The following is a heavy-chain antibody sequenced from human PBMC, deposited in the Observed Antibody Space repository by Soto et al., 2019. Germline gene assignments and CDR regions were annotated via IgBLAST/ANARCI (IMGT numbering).Heavy chain of an antibody. J-gene: IGHJ3*02. CDR2: IWYDGSNK. CDR3: ARDPRADYYYDSSGSPDDAFDI. V-gene: IGHV3-33*01. Sequence: GSLRLSCAASGFTFSSYGMHWVRQAPGKGLEWVAVIWYDGSNKYYADSVKGRFTISRDNSKNTLYLQMNSLRAEDTAVYYCARDPRADYYYDSSGSPDDAFDIWGQGTMVTVS. CDR1: GFTFSSYG. D-gene: IGHD3-22*01.